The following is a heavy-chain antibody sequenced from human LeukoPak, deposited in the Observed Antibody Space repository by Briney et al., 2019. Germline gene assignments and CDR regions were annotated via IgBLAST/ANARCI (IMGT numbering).Heavy chain of an antibody. CDR1: GFTFSGYS. D-gene: IGHD3-22*01. J-gene: IGHJ4*02. CDR2: ISSGSSYI. CDR3: ARDPVADYYDSSAVDY. V-gene: IGHV3-21*01. Sequence: GGSLRLSCAASGFTFSGYSMNWVRQAPGKGLEWVSSISSGSSYINHADSVKGRFTISRDNAKNSLYLQMNSLRAEDTAVYYCARDPVADYYDSSAVDYWGQGTLVTVSS.